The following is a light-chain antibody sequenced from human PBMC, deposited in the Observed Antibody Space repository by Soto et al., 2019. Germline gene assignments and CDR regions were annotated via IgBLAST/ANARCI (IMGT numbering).Light chain of an antibody. CDR2: GAS. Sequence: EIVLTQSPGTLSLSPGQRATLSCRASQSVSSGNLAWYQQKPGQAPRLLIYGASSRATGIPDRFSGSGSGTDFTLTISRLEPEDFAIYYCQQYDDWPFTFGQGTKLEIK. J-gene: IGKJ2*01. CDR1: QSVSSGN. V-gene: IGKV3-20*01. CDR3: QQYDDWPFT.